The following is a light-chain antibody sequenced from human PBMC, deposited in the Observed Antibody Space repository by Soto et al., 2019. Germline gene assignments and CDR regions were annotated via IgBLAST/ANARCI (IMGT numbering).Light chain of an antibody. CDR1: QTISSN. CDR2: GAS. J-gene: IGKJ4*01. V-gene: IGKV3-15*01. CDR3: QQYDNWPPT. Sequence: EILMTESPATPSVSSGERATLFFRASQTISSNLAWYQHKPGQAPRLLFYGASNRATGIPARFTGSGSGTEFTLTISSLQSEDFAVYSCQQYDNWPPTFGGGTKVDIK.